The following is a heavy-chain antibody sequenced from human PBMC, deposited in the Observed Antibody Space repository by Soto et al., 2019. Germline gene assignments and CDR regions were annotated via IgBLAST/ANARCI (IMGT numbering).Heavy chain of an antibody. CDR2: ISYDGSNK. Sequence: QVQLVESGGGVVQPGRSLRLSCAASGFTFSSYAMHWVRQAPGKGLEWVAVISYDGSNKYYADSVKGRFTISRDNSKNTLYLQMNSLRAEDTAVYYCARERGVLDYYDSSGYYYVSEYFQHWGQGTLVTVSS. CDR3: ARERGVLDYYDSSGYYYVSEYFQH. J-gene: IGHJ1*01. CDR1: GFTFSSYA. D-gene: IGHD3-22*01. V-gene: IGHV3-30-3*01.